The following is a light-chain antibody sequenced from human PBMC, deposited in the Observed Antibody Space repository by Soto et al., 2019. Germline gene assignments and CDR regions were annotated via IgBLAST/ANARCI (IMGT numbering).Light chain of an antibody. CDR1: SSDVGSYNL. Sequence: QSVLTQPASVSGSPGQSITISCTGTSSDVGSYNLVSWYQQHPGKAPKLMIYEVSKRPSGVSNRFSCSKSGNTASLTISGLQAEDEADYYCCSYAGSSTHYVFGTGTKLTVL. CDR2: EVS. CDR3: CSYAGSSTHYV. J-gene: IGLJ1*01. V-gene: IGLV2-23*02.